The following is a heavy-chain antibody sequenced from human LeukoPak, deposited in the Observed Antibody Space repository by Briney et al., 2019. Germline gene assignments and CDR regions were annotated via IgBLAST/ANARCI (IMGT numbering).Heavy chain of an antibody. V-gene: IGHV2-70*01. J-gene: IGHJ6*04. D-gene: IGHD3-10*01. CDR3: ARMVLWFGESPYYYYYGMDV. CDR2: IDWDDGK. Sequence: SGPALVKPTQTLTLTCTFSGLSLSTSGMCVGWIRQPPGKALEWLALIDWDDGKYYSTSLKTRLTISKDTSKNQVVLTMTNMDPVDTATYYCARMVLWFGESPYYYYYGMDVWGEGTTVTVSS. CDR1: GLSLSTSGMC.